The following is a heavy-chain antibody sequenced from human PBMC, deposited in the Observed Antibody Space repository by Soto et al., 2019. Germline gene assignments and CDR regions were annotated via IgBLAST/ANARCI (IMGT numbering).Heavy chain of an antibody. CDR3: ARDGSTTGTIVFDY. CDR2: ISSSSSYI. Sequence: GGSLRLSCAASGFTFGSYSMNWVRQAPGKGLEWVSSISSSSSYIYYADSVKGRFTISRDNAKNSLYLQMNSLRAEDTAVYYCARDGSTTGTIVFDYWGQGTLVTVSS. CDR1: GFTFGSYS. D-gene: IGHD1-1*01. J-gene: IGHJ4*02. V-gene: IGHV3-21*01.